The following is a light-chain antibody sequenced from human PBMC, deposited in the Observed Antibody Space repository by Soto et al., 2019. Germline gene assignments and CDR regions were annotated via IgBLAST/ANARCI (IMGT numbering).Light chain of an antibody. CDR2: GNS. CDR3: QSYDSSLSEP. CDR1: SSNIGAGYD. J-gene: IGLJ2*01. Sequence: QSVLTQPPSVSGAPGQRVTISCTGSSSNIGAGYDVHWYQQLPGTAPKLLIYGNSNRPSGVPDRFSGSKSGTSASLAITGLQAEDEADYDCQSYDSSLSEPFGGGTKLTVL. V-gene: IGLV1-40*01.